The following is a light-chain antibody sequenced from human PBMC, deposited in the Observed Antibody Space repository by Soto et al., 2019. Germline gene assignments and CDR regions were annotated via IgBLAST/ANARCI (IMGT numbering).Light chain of an antibody. J-gene: IGKJ2*01. CDR3: QQYNNWPPLYT. CDR1: QSVSSN. Sequence: EIVMTQSPATLSVSPGERVTLSCRASQSVSSNLAWYQQKPGQAPRLLIYGASTRATGVPARFSGSGSGTEFTLTISSLKSEDFAVYYCQQYNNWPPLYTFGQGTKLEIK. V-gene: IGKV3-15*01. CDR2: GAS.